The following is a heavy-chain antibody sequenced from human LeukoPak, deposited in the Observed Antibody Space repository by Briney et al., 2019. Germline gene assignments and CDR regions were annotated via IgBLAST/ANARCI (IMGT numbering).Heavy chain of an antibody. CDR2: ITRDGTST. CDR1: GFTFDEYA. Sequence: GGSLRLSCAASGFTFDEYAMHWVRQAPGKGLEWVSLITRDGTSTYYADSVKGRFTISRDNSRNSLYLRMNSLRTEDTALYYCTKDTYTYGLFNYWGQGTLVTVSS. D-gene: IGHD5-18*01. V-gene: IGHV3-43*02. CDR3: TKDTYTYGLFNY. J-gene: IGHJ4*02.